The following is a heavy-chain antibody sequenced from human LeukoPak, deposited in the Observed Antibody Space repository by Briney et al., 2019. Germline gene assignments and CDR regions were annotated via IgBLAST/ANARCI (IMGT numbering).Heavy chain of an antibody. CDR1: GYTFTGYY. CDR2: INPNSGGT. Sequence: ASVKVSCKASGYTFTGYYMHWVRQAPGQGLEWMGRINPNSGGTNYAQKFQGRVTMIRDTSISTAYMELSRLRSDDTAVYYCARDKAKGEAAAGFWGQGTLVTVSS. J-gene: IGHJ4*02. CDR3: ARDKAKGEAAAGF. D-gene: IGHD6-13*01. V-gene: IGHV1-2*06.